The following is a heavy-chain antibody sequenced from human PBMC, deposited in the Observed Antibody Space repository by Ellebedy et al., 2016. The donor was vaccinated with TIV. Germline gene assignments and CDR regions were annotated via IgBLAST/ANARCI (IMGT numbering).Heavy chain of an antibody. CDR1: GFTFSTYN. CDR2: ITSTSDTL. D-gene: IGHD4-23*01. CDR3: GRDGNSGGNFAS. J-gene: IGHJ4*02. V-gene: IGHV3-48*04. Sequence: GESLKISCAGSGFTFSTYNMDWVRQAPGKGLEWVSYITSTSDTLFYADSVKGRFTISRDNTKNSLYLQMNSLRAEDTAVYYCGRDGNSGGNFASWGQGTLVTVSS.